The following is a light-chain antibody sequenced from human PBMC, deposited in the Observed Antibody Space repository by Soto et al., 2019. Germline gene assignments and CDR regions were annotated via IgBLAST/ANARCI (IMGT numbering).Light chain of an antibody. Sequence: DIQMTQSPSSLSTSIGDRVTITCRASQSISSYLNWYQQKPGKAPKVLIYAASSLQSGVPSRFSGSGSGTDFTLTISSLQAEDFATYYCQQGYRTPYTFGQGTKLEIK. CDR3: QQGYRTPYT. V-gene: IGKV1-39*01. CDR1: QSISSY. CDR2: AAS. J-gene: IGKJ2*01.